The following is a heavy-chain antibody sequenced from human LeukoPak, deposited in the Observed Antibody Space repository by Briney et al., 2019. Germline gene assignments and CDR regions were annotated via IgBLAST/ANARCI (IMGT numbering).Heavy chain of an antibody. CDR1: GFTFSSYA. V-gene: IGHV3-30-3*01. CDR2: ISYDGSNK. D-gene: IGHD6-25*01. Sequence: GESLRLSCAASGFTFSSYAMHWVRQAPGKGLEWVAIISYDGSNKYYADSVKGRFTISRDNSKNTLYLQMNSLRAEDTAVYYCARDSSGWKPDYWGQGTLVTVSS. J-gene: IGHJ4*02. CDR3: ARDSSGWKPDY.